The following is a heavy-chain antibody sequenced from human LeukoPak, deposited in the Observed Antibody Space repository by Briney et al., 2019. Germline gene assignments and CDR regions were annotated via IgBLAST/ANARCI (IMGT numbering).Heavy chain of an antibody. CDR3: ARDGYYDSSGQGFDY. CDR1: GGSISSGGYY. D-gene: IGHD3-22*01. CDR2: IYYSGST. Sequence: PSETLSLTCTVSGGSISSGGYYWSWIRQHPGKGLEWIGYIYYSGSTYYNPSLKSRVTISVDTSKNQFSLKLSSVTAADTAVYYCARDGYYDSSGQGFDYWGQGTLVTVSS. J-gene: IGHJ4*02. V-gene: IGHV4-31*03.